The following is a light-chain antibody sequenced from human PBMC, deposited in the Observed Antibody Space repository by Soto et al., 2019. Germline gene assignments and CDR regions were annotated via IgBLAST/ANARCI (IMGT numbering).Light chain of an antibody. CDR3: QEYYNWPLT. J-gene: IGKJ4*01. CDR1: QSFGRK. Sequence: EIVITHSPATLSVSRGESATVSRRASQSFGRKLVWHQHKPGQAPRLLLYAASTRAPWIPTKFSGSGSGTEFPPPISSPQSEGFAVYFCQEYYNWPLTFGGGTKVDIK. V-gene: IGKV3-15*01. CDR2: AAS.